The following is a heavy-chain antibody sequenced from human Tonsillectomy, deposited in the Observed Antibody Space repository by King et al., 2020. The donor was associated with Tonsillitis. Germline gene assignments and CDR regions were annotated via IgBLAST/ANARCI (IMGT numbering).Heavy chain of an antibody. CDR1: GGRGRSEE. Sequence: QMVQAGEEGKKTGASVKGEGKGEGGRGRSEERRRERKEKGKGKEGKGGRRKRFGTANYAQKLQGRVTFTADESTSTAYMELSSLRSEDTAAYYCASSREYWDGMDVWGQGTTVTVSS. D-gene: IGHD2/OR15-2a*01. J-gene: IGHJ6*02. CDR2: RRKRFGTA. CDR3: ASSREYWDGMDV. V-gene: IGHV1-69*01.